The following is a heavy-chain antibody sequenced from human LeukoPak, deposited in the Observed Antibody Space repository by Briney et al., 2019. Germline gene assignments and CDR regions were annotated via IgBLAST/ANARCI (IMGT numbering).Heavy chain of an antibody. CDR3: AKDRRATKQLIGY. Sequence: GGSLRLSCAASGFTFSNYAVSWVRQAPGKGLEWVSAISGSGTSTYYADSVKGRFTISRDNSKNTLYLQMNSLRAEDTAVYYCAKDRRATKQLIGYWGQGTLVTVSS. J-gene: IGHJ4*02. CDR1: GFTFSNYA. CDR2: ISGSGTST. V-gene: IGHV3-23*01. D-gene: IGHD6-6*01.